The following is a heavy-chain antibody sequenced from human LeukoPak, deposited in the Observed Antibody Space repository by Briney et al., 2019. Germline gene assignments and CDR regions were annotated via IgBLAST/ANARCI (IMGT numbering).Heavy chain of an antibody. CDR3: ARGNRWLQKYWFDP. V-gene: IGHV1-8*01. CDR1: GYTFTSYD. D-gene: IGHD5-24*01. CDR2: MNPNSGNT. Sequence: GASGKASCKASGYTFTSYDINWVRQATGHGVEWMGWMNPNSGNTGYAQKFQCRVAMTRNTSISTAYMELSSLRSEDTAVYYCARGNRWLQKYWFDPWGQGTLVTVPS. J-gene: IGHJ5*02.